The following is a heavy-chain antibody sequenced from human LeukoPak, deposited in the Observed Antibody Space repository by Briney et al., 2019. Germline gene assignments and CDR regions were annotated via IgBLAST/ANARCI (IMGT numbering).Heavy chain of an antibody. D-gene: IGHD3-22*01. J-gene: IGHJ4*02. CDR3: AKDYYDSSGYYRIDY. CDR2: IYSGGST. V-gene: IGHV3-53*05. Sequence: PGWSLRLSCAASGFTVSSNYMSWVRQAPGKGLEWVSVIYSGGSTYYADSVKGRFTISRDNSKNTLYLQMNSLRAEDTAVYYCAKDYYDSSGYYRIDYWGQGTLVTVSS. CDR1: GFTVSSNY.